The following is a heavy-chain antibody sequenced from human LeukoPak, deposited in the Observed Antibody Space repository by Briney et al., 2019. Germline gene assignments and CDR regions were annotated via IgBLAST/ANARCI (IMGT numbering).Heavy chain of an antibody. J-gene: IGHJ6*02. V-gene: IGHV3-11*04. D-gene: IGHD3-10*01. CDR2: MSDSGNTI. Sequence: GGSLRLSCAASGFIISDYYMSWIRQAPKRGLEWVSYMSDSGNTIYYADSVRGRFTISRDNAKNSQYLQMSSLRAEDAAVYYCARSGSRVRVLYGMDVWGQGTTVTVSS. CDR1: GFIISDYY. CDR3: ARSGSRVRVLYGMDV.